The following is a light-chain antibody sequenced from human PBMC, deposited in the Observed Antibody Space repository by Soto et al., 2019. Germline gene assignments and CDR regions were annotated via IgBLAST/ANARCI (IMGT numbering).Light chain of an antibody. CDR3: SSCTGSSTLL. CDR2: EVS. J-gene: IGLJ2*01. CDR1: SRDVGGYKY. V-gene: IGLV2-14*01. Sequence: QSALTQPASVSGSPGQSITISCTGTSRDVGGYKYVSWYQQHPGKAPKLMIYEVSNRPSGVSNRFSGSKSGNTTSLTISGLQAEDEADYYCSSCTGSSTLLFGGGTKVTVL.